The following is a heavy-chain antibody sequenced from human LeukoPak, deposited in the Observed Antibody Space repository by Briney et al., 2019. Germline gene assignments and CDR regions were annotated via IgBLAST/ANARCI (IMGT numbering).Heavy chain of an antibody. CDR1: GGSISSGSYY. CDR2: IYTSGST. J-gene: IGHJ6*02. V-gene: IGHV4-61*02. CDR3: ARDLSVNWGGDYYYGTDV. Sequence: SQTLSLTCTVSGGSISSGSYYWSWIRQPAGKGLEWIGRIYTSGSTNYNPSLKSRVTISVDTSKNQFSLKLSSVTAADTAVYYCARDLSVNWGGDYYYGTDVWGQGTTVTVSS. D-gene: IGHD7-27*01.